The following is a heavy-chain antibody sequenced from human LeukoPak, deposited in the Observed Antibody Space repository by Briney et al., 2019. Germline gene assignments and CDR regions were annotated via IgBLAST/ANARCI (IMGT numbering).Heavy chain of an antibody. V-gene: IGHV3-11*04. CDR2: ISSSSSTI. CDR3: ARDNWDSGSYYGAFDI. D-gene: IGHD1-26*01. Sequence: GGSLRLSCAGSGFTFSDYYMSWIRQAPGKGLEWVSYISSSSSTIYYADSVKGRFTISRDNAKNSLYLQMNSLRAEDTAVYYCARDNWDSGSYYGAFDIWGQGTMVTVSS. J-gene: IGHJ3*02. CDR1: GFTFSDYY.